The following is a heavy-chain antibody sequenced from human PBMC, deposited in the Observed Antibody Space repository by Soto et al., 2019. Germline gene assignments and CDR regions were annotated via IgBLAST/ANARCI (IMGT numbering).Heavy chain of an antibody. CDR1: GFSFSSAW. CDR2: IKSKIDGATT. J-gene: IGHJ4*02. CDR3: ATEFYNNGYNY. V-gene: IGHV3-15*01. D-gene: IGHD3-22*01. Sequence: GGSLRLSCAASGFSFSSAWMTWVRQAPGKGLEWVGHIKSKIDGATTDYDAPVKGRFTISRDDSKNTLYLQMDSLKTEDTAVYYCATEFYNNGYNYWGRGTLVTVSS.